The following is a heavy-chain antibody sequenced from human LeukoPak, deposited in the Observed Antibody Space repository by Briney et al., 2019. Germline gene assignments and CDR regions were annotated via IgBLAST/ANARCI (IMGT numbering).Heavy chain of an antibody. V-gene: IGHV3-64*01. J-gene: IGHJ4*02. CDR2: ISSNGGST. CDR3: AREGGSHRPVDY. CDR1: RFTFSSYA. Sequence: GGSLRLSCAASRFTFSSYAMHWVRQAPGKGLEYVSAISSNGGSTYYANSVKGRFTISRDNSKNTLYLQMGSLRAEDMAVYYCAREGGSHRPVDYWGQGTLVTVSS. D-gene: IGHD1-26*01.